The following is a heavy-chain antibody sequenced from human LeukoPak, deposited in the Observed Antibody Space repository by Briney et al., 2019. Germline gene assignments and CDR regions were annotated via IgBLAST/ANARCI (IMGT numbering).Heavy chain of an antibody. J-gene: IGHJ4*02. V-gene: IGHV3-21*01. CDR1: GFTFSSYS. CDR2: ISSSSSYI. D-gene: IGHD6-13*01. CDR3: ARQWQLADLLDY. Sequence: GGSLRLSCAASGFTFSSYSMNWVGQAPGKGVEWVSSISSSSSYIYYADSVKGRFTISRDNANNSLYLQMTSLRAEDTAVYYCARQWQLADLLDYWGQGTLVTVSS.